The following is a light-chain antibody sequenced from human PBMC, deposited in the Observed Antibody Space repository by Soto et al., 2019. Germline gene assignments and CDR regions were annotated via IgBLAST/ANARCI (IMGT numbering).Light chain of an antibody. CDR3: RSYTSSNTPHLV. Sequence: QSALTQPASVSGSPGQSITISCTGTSSDVGDYNYVSWYQHHPGKAPKSMIYQVSDRPSGVYNRFSGSKSRNTASLTISGLQAEDEADYYCRSYTSSNTPHLVFGGGTKLTVL. CDR2: QVS. V-gene: IGLV2-14*01. J-gene: IGLJ2*01. CDR1: SSDVGDYNY.